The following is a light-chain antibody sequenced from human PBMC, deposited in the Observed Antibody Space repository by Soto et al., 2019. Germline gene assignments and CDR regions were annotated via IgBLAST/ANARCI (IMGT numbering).Light chain of an antibody. Sequence: DIEMTQSPSSLSASVGDRVTITCRASQSISSYLNWYQQKPGNAHNLLIYAASTLQSGVPSRFSAYGSETDFTLTISNLQAEDFATYYCQQSYTTPRTFGQGTKVEVK. CDR1: QSISSY. V-gene: IGKV1-39*01. CDR3: QQSYTTPRT. CDR2: AAS. J-gene: IGKJ1*01.